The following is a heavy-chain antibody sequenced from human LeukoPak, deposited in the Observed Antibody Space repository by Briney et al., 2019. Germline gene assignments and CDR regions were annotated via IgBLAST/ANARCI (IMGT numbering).Heavy chain of an antibody. J-gene: IGHJ4*02. Sequence: PGGSLRLSCAASGFTFSSYEMNWVRQAPGKGLEWISYISSSGSTIYYADSVKGRFTISRDNAKNSLYLQMNSLRAEDTAVYYCARGSDYGDLFYWGQGTLVTVSS. CDR3: ARGSDYGDLFY. D-gene: IGHD4-17*01. CDR1: GFTFSSYE. CDR2: ISSSGSTI. V-gene: IGHV3-48*03.